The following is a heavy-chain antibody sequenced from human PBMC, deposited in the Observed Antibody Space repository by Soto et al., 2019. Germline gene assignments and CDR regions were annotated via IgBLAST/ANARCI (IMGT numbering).Heavy chain of an antibody. D-gene: IGHD6-19*01. V-gene: IGHV4-39*01. CDR3: ARTSSGGRDDGFDI. CDR1: GGSISSSSYY. CDR2: IYNSGST. Sequence: QLQLQETGPGLVKPSEPLSLTCTVSGGSISSSSYYWGWIRKPPGKGLEWIESIYNSGSTYYNTSSKSRATISGNTSKNQYALKLSSVTAAETAVYYCARTSSGGRDDGFDIWGQGTMVTVSS. J-gene: IGHJ3*02.